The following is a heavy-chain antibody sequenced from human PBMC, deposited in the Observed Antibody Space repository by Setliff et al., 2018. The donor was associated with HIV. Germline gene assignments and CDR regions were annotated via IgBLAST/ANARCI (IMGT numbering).Heavy chain of an antibody. V-gene: IGHV4-4*09. CDR1: GVSISGHF. J-gene: IGHJ4*02. CDR3: ARLIHTGLLYFDY. Sequence: NPSETLSLTCFVSGVSISGHFWGWIRQPPGKGLEWIGYIYTSGTTEYNPSLDSRVTISVDTSRDQFSLNLGSVTAADTALYFCARLIHTGLLYFDYWGLGMLVTVSS. D-gene: IGHD2-8*02. CDR2: IYTSGTT.